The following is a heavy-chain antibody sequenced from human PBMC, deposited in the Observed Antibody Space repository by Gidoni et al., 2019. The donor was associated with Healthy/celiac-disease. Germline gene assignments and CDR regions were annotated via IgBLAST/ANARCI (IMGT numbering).Heavy chain of an antibody. CDR1: GFTFSRYS. J-gene: IGHJ3*02. V-gene: IGHV3-48*02. D-gene: IGHD3-10*01. CDR2: ISSSSSTI. CDR3: ARDQHLWFGGYDAFDI. Sequence: EVQLVESGGGLVQPGGSLRLSCAASGFTFSRYSMNGVRQAPGKGLEWVSYISSSSSTIYYADSGKGRFTISRDNAKNSLYLQMNSLRDEDTAVYYCARDQHLWFGGYDAFDIWGQGTMVTVSS.